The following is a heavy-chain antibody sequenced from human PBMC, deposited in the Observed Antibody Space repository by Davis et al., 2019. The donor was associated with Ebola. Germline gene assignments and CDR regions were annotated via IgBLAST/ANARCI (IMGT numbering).Heavy chain of an antibody. V-gene: IGHV1-18*01. CDR1: GYIFTSYG. D-gene: IGHD6-19*01. CDR2: ISAYNGNT. Sequence: AASVKVSCKPSGYIFTSYGITWVRQAPGQELEWMGWISAYNGNTNYAQNVQDRVTMTTDTSTSIAYMELRSLRSDDTAVYYCARDLGKTLADHADYWGQGTLVTVSS. J-gene: IGHJ4*02. CDR3: ARDLGKTLADHADY.